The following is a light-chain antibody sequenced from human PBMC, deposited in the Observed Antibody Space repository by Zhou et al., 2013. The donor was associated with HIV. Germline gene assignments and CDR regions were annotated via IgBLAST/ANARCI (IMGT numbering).Light chain of an antibody. Sequence: ETVVTQSPATLSVSPGERATLSCRTSQTIGSNLAWYQQKPGQAPRLLIYGASSRATGIPDRFSGSGSGTDFTLTITSLEPDDFAVYYCQRYGVSPPNTFGGGTKVE. CDR2: GAS. CDR1: QTIGSN. J-gene: IGKJ4*01. CDR3: QRYGVSPPNT. V-gene: IGKV3-20*01.